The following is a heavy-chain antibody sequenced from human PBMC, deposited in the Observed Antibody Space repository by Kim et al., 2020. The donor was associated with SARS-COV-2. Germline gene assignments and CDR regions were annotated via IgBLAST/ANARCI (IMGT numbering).Heavy chain of an antibody. CDR3: ARAMIVSEAFDI. Sequence: YADSVKGRFTIARDNSKNTLYLQMNSLRAEDTAVYYCARAMIVSEAFDIWGQGTMVTVSS. V-gene: IGHV3-66*01. D-gene: IGHD3-22*01. J-gene: IGHJ3*02.